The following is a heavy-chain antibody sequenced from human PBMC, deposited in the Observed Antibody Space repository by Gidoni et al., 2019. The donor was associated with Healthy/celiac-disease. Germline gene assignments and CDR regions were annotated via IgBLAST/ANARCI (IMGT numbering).Heavy chain of an antibody. Sequence: EVQLVESGGGLVQPGGSLKLSCAASGFTFSGSAMHWVRQASGKGLEWVGRIRSKANSYATAYAAPVKGRFTISRDDSKNTAYLQMNSLKTEDTAVYYCTRANGDLEDWGQGTLVTVSS. CDR3: TRANGDLED. D-gene: IGHD3-3*01. J-gene: IGHJ4*02. V-gene: IGHV3-73*02. CDR2: IRSKANSYAT. CDR1: GFTFSGSA.